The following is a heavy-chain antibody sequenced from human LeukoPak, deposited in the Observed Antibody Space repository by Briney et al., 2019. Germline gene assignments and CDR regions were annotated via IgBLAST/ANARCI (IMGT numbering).Heavy chain of an antibody. D-gene: IGHD1-26*01. V-gene: IGHV3-53*01. CDR2: IYNGGTT. J-gene: IGHJ4*02. CDR1: GVTSNY. Sequence: GGSLRLSCAASGVTSNYMTWVRQAPGKGLEWVSVIYNGGTTYYADSVKGRFTISRDNAKNSLYLQMNSLRAEDTAVYYCARDRGGSYSAIDYWGQGTLVTVSS. CDR3: ARDRGGSYSAIDY.